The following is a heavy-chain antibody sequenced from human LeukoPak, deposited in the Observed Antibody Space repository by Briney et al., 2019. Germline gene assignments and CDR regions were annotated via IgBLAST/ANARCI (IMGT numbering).Heavy chain of an antibody. CDR2: ILSDGSYE. CDR1: GFSLSRNG. Sequence: GGSLRLSCATSGFSLSRNGMHWVRQAPGQGLEWVAFILSDGSYEYYADSVKGRFTISRDTSRNTLFLQMNSLRTEDTAVYYCARRSRTWYIDYWGQGTLVTVSS. D-gene: IGHD6-13*01. V-gene: IGHV3-30*19. CDR3: ARRSRTWYIDY. J-gene: IGHJ4*02.